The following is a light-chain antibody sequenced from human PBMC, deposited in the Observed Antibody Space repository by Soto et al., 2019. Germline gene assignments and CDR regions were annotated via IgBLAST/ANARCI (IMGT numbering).Light chain of an antibody. CDR3: SSFAGSYTHV. V-gene: IGLV2-11*01. CDR2: DVS. Sequence: QSVLTQPRSVSGSPGQAVTFSCTGTNSDVGAYNYVSWYRQHPGKAPKVIIYDVSKRPSGVPDRFSGSKSGNTASLTISGLQAEDEADYFCSSFAGSYTHVFGPGTKLTVL. J-gene: IGLJ1*01. CDR1: NSDVGAYNY.